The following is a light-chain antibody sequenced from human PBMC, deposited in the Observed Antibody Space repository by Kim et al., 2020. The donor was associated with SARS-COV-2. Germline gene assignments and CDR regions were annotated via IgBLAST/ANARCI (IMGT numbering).Light chain of an antibody. Sequence: PGERAPPSGRASPSVTIGDVAWYQQKPGQAPRLLIYGAAYRATGIPDRFRGSGSGTDFTLTISRLEPEEFAVYYCQQYGSSTHTFGQGTKLEI. J-gene: IGKJ2*01. CDR2: GAA. CDR1: PSVTIGD. V-gene: IGKV3-20*01. CDR3: QQYGSSTHT.